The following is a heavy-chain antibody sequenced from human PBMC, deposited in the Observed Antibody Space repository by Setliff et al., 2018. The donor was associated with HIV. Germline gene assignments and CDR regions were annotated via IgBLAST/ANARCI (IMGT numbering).Heavy chain of an antibody. CDR1: GFPFSNYC. CDR2: ISSSGDSV. Sequence: GGSLRLSCAASGFPFSNYCMNWVRQAPGKVLQWLSYISSSGDSVYGDSMKGRITISRDKANNSLYLQIHSLTAEDTAVYYCAIEDGCGGHYHSWGQGTLVTVS. D-gene: IGHD2-21*01. J-gene: IGHJ4*02. CDR3: AIEDGCGGHYHS. V-gene: IGHV3-48*01.